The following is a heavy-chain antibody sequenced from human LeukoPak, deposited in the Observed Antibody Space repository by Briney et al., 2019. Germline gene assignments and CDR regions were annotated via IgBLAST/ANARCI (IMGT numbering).Heavy chain of an antibody. Sequence: PSETLSLTCTVSGDSIGSGSYYWGWIRQPPGKGLEWNGNIYYSGSTYYNPSLKSRVTISVDTSKNHFSLKLTSVTAADTAVYYCARRKFGSSWRDYWGQGTLVTVSS. J-gene: IGHJ4*02. CDR2: IYYSGST. CDR1: GDSIGSGSYY. V-gene: IGHV4-39*02. D-gene: IGHD6-13*01. CDR3: ARRKFGSSWRDY.